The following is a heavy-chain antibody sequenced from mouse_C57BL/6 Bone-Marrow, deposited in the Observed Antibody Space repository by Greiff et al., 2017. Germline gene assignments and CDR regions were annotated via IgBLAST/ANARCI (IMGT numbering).Heavy chain of an antibody. D-gene: IGHD1-1*01. J-gene: IGHJ3*01. CDR1: GFTFSSYA. CDR3: ARDRDYCGSSLFAY. V-gene: IGHV5-4*03. Sequence: EVMLVESGGGLVKPGGSLKLSCAASGFTFSSYAMSWVRQTPEKRLEWVATISDGGSYTYYPDNVKGRFTISRDNAKNNLYLQMSHLKSEDTAMYYCARDRDYCGSSLFAYWCQGTRVTVSA. CDR2: ISDGGSYT.